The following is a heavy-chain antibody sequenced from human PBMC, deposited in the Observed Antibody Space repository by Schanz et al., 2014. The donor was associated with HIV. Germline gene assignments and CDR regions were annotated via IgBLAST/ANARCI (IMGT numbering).Heavy chain of an antibody. Sequence: VQLLESGGGLVRPGGSLRIFCATSGFTFGSYGMHWARQTPDKGLEWLGVMSYDGSNKHYADSVKGRFTISRDNSKNTLYLQLNSLRAEDAAVYYCAKGVLRDYYDSSGYPWWGQGTLVTVSS. CDR1: GFTFGSYG. J-gene: IGHJ4*02. CDR2: MSYDGSNK. V-gene: IGHV3-30*18. D-gene: IGHD3-22*01. CDR3: AKGVLRDYYDSSGYPW.